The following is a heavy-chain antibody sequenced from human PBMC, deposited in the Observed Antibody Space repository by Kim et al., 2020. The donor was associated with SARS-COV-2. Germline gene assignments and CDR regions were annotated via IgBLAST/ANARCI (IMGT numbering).Heavy chain of an antibody. J-gene: IGHJ2*01. Sequence: RYSPSFQGQVTSSADKSISTAYLQWSSLKASDTAMYYCARYMTTGWYFDLWGRGTLVTVSS. CDR3: ARYMTTGWYFDL. V-gene: IGHV5-51*01. D-gene: IGHD4-17*01.